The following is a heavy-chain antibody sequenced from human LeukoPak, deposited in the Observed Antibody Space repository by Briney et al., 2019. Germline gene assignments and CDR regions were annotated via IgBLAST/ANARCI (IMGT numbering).Heavy chain of an antibody. V-gene: IGHV3-30*02. CDR3: AAPMAVAGQGAFDI. J-gene: IGHJ3*02. D-gene: IGHD6-19*01. CDR2: IRYDGSNK. Sequence: PGGSLRLSCAASGFTFGSYGMHWVRQAPGKGLEWVAFIRYDGSNKYYADSVKGRFTISRDNSKNTLYLQMNSLRAEDTAVYYCAAPMAVAGQGAFDIWGQGTMVTVSS. CDR1: GFTFGSYG.